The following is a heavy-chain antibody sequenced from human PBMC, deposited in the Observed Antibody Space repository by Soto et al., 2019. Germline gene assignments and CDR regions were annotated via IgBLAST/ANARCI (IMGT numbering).Heavy chain of an antibody. CDR3: ASDTYGDYYYYGMDV. CDR2: ISYDGSNK. V-gene: IGHV3-30*04. J-gene: IGHJ6*02. D-gene: IGHD4-17*01. CDR1: GFTFSSYA. Sequence: GGSLRLSCAASGFTFSSYAMHWVRQAPGKGLEWVAVISYDGSNKYYADSVKGRFTISRDNSKNTLYLQMNSLRAEDTAVYYCASDTYGDYYYYGMDVWGQGTTVTVSS.